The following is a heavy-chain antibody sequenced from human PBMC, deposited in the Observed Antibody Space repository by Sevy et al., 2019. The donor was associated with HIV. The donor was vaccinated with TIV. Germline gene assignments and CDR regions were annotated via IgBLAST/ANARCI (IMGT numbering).Heavy chain of an antibody. Sequence: GGSLRLSCVASGLTVGSLSINWVRQAPGKGLEWVSLIYSAGTTFYSDSVKGRFTISRDNSNNTLDLQMNSLRAEDTAIYYCARIKGASSSCAMDVWGQGTTVTVSS. V-gene: IGHV3-53*01. CDR2: IYSAGTT. CDR3: ARIKGASSSCAMDV. D-gene: IGHD5-12*01. CDR1: GLTVGSLS. J-gene: IGHJ6*02.